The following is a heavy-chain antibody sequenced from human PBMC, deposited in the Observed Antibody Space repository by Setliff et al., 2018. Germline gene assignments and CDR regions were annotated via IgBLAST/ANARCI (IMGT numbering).Heavy chain of an antibody. J-gene: IGHJ4*02. V-gene: IGHV4-34*01. CDR2: VSYFGAS. CDR3: ARDPGFHSGTWCLGD. D-gene: IGHD2-8*01. Sequence: KPSETLSLTCSVYGESFSNNYWSWIRQPPGKGLEWIGTVSYFGASYSNPSLKSRLNISLDKSANRFSLNLASVTAADTAPYYCARDPGFHSGTWCLGDWGQGIQVTVSS. CDR1: GESFSNNY.